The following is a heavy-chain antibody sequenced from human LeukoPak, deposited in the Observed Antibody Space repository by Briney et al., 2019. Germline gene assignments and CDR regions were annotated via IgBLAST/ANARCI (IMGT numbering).Heavy chain of an antibody. CDR1: GGSFSGYY. Sequence: SETLSLTCAVYGGSFSGYYWSWIRQPPGKGLEWIGEINHSGSTNYNPSLKSRVTISVDTSKNQFSLKLSSVTAADTAVYYCARGAPHRGVRRGHDYWGQGTLVTVSS. CDR2: INHSGST. J-gene: IGHJ4*02. V-gene: IGHV4-34*01. D-gene: IGHD3-10*01. CDR3: ARGAPHRGVRRGHDY.